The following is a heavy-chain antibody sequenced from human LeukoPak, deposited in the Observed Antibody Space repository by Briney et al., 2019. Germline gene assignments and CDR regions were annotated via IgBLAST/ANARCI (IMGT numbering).Heavy chain of an antibody. CDR2: ITSSGSQ. CDR3: TRDQDAGYALGY. J-gene: IGHJ4*02. CDR1: GFNLNDYY. Sequence: GGSLRLSCAASGFNLNDYYMSWIRQAPGKGLEWSSYITSSGSQYYSDSVKGRFTISRDAASKSIYLQMNSLRPEDTAVYFCTRDQDAGYALGYWGQGTLVTVSS. V-gene: IGHV3-11*01. D-gene: IGHD3-22*01.